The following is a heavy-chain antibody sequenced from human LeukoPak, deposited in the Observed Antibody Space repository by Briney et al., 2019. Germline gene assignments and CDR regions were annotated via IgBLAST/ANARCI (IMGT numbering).Heavy chain of an antibody. D-gene: IGHD6-19*01. CDR1: GFSFHDHG. J-gene: IGHJ4*02. Sequence: PGGSLRLSCAASGFSFHDHGMDWVRQAPGKGLEWVAVTAADGGVKQYADSVKGRFSLSRDNSKNTVSLQMNGLTAEDTAVYYCAREATWGQWYFDLWGQGAPVTVSS. CDR3: AREATWGQWYFDL. CDR2: TAADGGVK. V-gene: IGHV3-30*03.